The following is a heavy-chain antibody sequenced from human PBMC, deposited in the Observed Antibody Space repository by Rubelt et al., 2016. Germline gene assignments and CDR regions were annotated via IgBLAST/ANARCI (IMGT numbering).Heavy chain of an antibody. Sequence: QVHLQESGPGLVKPSETLSLTCTVSGYSISSGYYWGWIRQPPGKGLEWIGRIYTSGSTNYNPSLKSRVTMSVDTSKNQFSLKLSSVTAADTAVYYCARGTLDRYCSSTSCYIYWGQGTLVTVSS. CDR2: IYTSGST. V-gene: IGHV4-38-2*02. CDR1: GYSISSGYY. D-gene: IGHD2-2*02. CDR3: ARGTLDRYCSSTSCYIY. J-gene: IGHJ4*02.